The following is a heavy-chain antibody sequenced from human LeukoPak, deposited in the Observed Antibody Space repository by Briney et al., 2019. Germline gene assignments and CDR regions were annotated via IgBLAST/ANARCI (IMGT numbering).Heavy chain of an antibody. CDR3: ARDVIMGTYDY. V-gene: IGHV1-2*02. Sequence: GASVKVSCKASGYSFNDYYIYWVRQAPGQGLEWMGGINPKSGGTKYAQNFQGRVTMTRDTSTVTAYMELSRLTSDDTAVYYCARDVIMGTYDYWGQGTLVAVSS. CDR2: INPKSGGT. CDR1: GYSFNDYY. D-gene: IGHD3-16*02. J-gene: IGHJ4*02.